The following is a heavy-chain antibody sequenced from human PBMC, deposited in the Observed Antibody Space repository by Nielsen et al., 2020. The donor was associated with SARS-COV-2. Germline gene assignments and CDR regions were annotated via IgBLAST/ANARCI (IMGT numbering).Heavy chain of an antibody. CDR2: ISGSGGST. Sequence: GESLKISCAASGFTFSSYAMSWVRQAPGKGLEWVSAISGSGGSTYYADSVKGRFTISRDNSKNSLYLQMNSLRTEDTALYYCAKDISIAVAGTGYFDYWGQGTLVTVSS. D-gene: IGHD6-19*01. CDR3: AKDISIAVAGTGYFDY. J-gene: IGHJ4*02. CDR1: GFTFSSYA. V-gene: IGHV3-43*02.